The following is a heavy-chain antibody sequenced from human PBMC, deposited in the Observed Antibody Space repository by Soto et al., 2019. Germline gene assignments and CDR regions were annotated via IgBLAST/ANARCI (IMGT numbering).Heavy chain of an antibody. CDR1: GFTFSSYG. CDR2: IWYDGSNK. CDR3: ARGGYSYGYSGGYYYYGMDV. D-gene: IGHD5-18*01. V-gene: IGHV3-33*01. Sequence: QVQLVESGGGVVQPGRSLRLSCAASGFTFSSYGMHWVRQAPGKGLKWVAVIWYDGSNKYYADSVKGRFTISRDNSKNTLYLQMNSLRAEDTAVYYCARGGYSYGYSGGYYYYGMDVWGQGTTVTVSS. J-gene: IGHJ6*02.